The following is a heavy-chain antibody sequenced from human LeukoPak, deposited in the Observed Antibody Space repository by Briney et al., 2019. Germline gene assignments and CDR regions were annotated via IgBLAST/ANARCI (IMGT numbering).Heavy chain of an antibody. V-gene: IGHV3-13*01. D-gene: IGHD3-22*01. CDR2: IGTAGDT. J-gene: IGHJ5*02. CDR3: ARGTMIRENWFDP. Sequence: PGGSLRLSCAASGFTFSSYDMHWVRQATGKGLEWVSAIGTAGDTYYPGSVKGRFTISRGNAKNSLYLQMNSLRAEDTAVYYCARGTMIRENWFDPWGQGTLVTVSS. CDR1: GFTFSSYD.